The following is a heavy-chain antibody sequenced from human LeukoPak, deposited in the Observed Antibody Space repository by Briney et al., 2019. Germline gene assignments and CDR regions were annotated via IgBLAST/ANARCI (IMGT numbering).Heavy chain of an antibody. D-gene: IGHD3-9*01. CDR2: IKQDGSEK. Sequence: GGSLRLSCAASGVSFNTDWMTWVRQAPGKGLEWVANIKQDGSEKDYVDSVKGRFTISRDNGKNSLYLEMNSLRGDDTAVYYCARVRGDRDILTGYFKLYFDYWGQGTLVTVSS. CDR3: ARVRGDRDILTGYFKLYFDY. CDR1: GVSFNTDW. V-gene: IGHV3-7*04. J-gene: IGHJ4*02.